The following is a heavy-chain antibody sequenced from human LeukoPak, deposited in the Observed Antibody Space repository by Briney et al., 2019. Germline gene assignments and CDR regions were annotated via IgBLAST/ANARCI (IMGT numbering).Heavy chain of an antibody. Sequence: PSETLSLTCTVSGGSISSGDYFWTWIRQPPGKGLEWIGYIYYGGSTYYNPSLKSRVTISVDTSKNQFSLKLSSVTAADTAVYYCAISGGSTGNFDNWGQGTLVTVSS. CDR2: IYYGGST. J-gene: IGHJ4*02. D-gene: IGHD2-8*02. CDR1: GGSISSGDYF. V-gene: IGHV4-30-4*01. CDR3: AISGGSTGNFDN.